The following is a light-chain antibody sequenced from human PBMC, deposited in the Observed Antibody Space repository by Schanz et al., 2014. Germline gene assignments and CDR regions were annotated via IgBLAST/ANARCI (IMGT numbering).Light chain of an antibody. J-gene: IGKJ2*01. CDR2: GAS. CDR1: QSVSSSY. Sequence: EIVLTQSPGTLSLSPGERATLSCRASQSVSSSYLAWYQQKPGQAPRLLIYGASSRATDIPDRFSGSGSGTDFTLTISRLEPEDFAVYYCQQYGNSPRTFGQGTKREIK. V-gene: IGKV3-20*01. CDR3: QQYGNSPRT.